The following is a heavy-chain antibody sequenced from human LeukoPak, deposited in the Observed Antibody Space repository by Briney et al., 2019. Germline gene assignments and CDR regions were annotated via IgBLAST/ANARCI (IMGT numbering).Heavy chain of an antibody. V-gene: IGHV1-69*05. Sequence: SVKVSCKAPGDTFNIYGISWVRQAPGQGLEWMGGILPVSGTANYAQKFRARLTFSRDEHTGTAYMELSSLRFEDTAMYYCARVRISGMTAGGTFDYWGQGTPVTVSS. CDR2: ILPVSGTA. J-gene: IGHJ4*02. D-gene: IGHD6-13*01. CDR3: ARVRISGMTAGGTFDY. CDR1: GDTFNIYG.